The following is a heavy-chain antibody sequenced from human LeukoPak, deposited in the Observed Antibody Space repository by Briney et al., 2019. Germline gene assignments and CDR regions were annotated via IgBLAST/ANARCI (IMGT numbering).Heavy chain of an antibody. J-gene: IGHJ6*02. Sequence: PSETLSLTCAVYGGSFSGYYWSWIRQPPGKGLEWIGEINHSGSTNYNPSLKSRVTISVDTSKNQFSLKLSSVTAADTAVYYCARLNYGSYYYYGMDVWGQGTTVTVSS. CDR3: ARLNYGSYYYYGMDV. D-gene: IGHD3-16*01. CDR2: INHSGST. CDR1: GGSFSGYY. V-gene: IGHV4-34*01.